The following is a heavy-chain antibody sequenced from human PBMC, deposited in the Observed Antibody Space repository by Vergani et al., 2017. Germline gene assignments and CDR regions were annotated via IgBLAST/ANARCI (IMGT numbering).Heavy chain of an antibody. D-gene: IGHD2-2*01. CDR2: IIPIFGKA. Sequence: QVQLVQSGAEVKKPGSSVKVSCKASGGTFSSYAISWVRQAPGQGLGWMGGIIPIFGKANYAQKFQGSVTMTAAESTSTAYMELSLLRSEDTAVYYCARVSYCSSTSCYGDYYYYMDVWGKGTTVTVSS. V-gene: IGHV1-69*01. CDR1: GGTFSSYA. CDR3: ARVSYCSSTSCYGDYYYYMDV. J-gene: IGHJ6*03.